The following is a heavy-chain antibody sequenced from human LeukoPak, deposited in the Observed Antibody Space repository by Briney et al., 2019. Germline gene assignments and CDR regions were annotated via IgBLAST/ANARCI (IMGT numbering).Heavy chain of an antibody. D-gene: IGHD2-2*02. CDR1: GRSINSGNW. J-gene: IGHJ6*04. V-gene: IGHV4-4*02. CDR2: IYHSGST. Sequence: SDTLSLTFAVSGRSINSGNWWRLVRQPPGKGLGWIGEIYHSGSTNYNPSLQSPATISVDEFKNQSSLNLTSVTAGDTAVYHCDSAPILRGEGGEHYNYGMDVWGEGTTVTVSS. CDR3: DSAPILRGEGGEHYNYGMDV.